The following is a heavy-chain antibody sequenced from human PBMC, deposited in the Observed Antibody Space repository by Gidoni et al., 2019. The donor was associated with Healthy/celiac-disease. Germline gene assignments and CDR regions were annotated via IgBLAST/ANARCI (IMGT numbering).Heavy chain of an antibody. CDR1: GFTFSRYW. CDR2: IKQDGSEK. J-gene: IGHJ4*02. CDR3: ARDHDSWSYYFDY. V-gene: IGHV3-7*03. Sequence: EVQLVESGGGLVQPGGSLELSCAASGFTFSRYWMSWVRQAPGKGLEWVANIKQDGSEKYYVDSVKGRFTISRDNAKNSLYLQMNSLRAEDTAVYYCARDHDSWSYYFDYWGQGTLVTVSS. D-gene: IGHD6-13*01.